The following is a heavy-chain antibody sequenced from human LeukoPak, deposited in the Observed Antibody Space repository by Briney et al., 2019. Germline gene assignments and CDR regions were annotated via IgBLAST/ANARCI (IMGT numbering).Heavy chain of an antibody. D-gene: IGHD5-24*01. CDR1: GFTFSSYA. CDR2: ISYDGSNK. CDR3: ASHNYVLLF. V-gene: IGHV3-30-3*01. Sequence: PGGSLRLSCAASGFTFSSYAMHWVRQAPGKGLEWVAVISYDGSNKYYADSVKGRFTISRDNSKNTLYLQMNSLRAEDTAVYYCASHNYVLLFWGQGTLVTVSS. J-gene: IGHJ4*02.